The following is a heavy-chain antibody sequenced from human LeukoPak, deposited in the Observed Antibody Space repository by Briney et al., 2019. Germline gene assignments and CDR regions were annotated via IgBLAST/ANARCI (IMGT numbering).Heavy chain of an antibody. CDR3: ARVYYDSSGHPFDY. CDR2: IYYSGST. V-gene: IGHV4-31*03. D-gene: IGHD3-22*01. Sequence: PSQTLSLTCTVSGGSISSGGYYWSWIRQHPGKGLEWIGYIYYSGSTYYNPSLKSRVTISVDTSKNQFSLKLSSVTAADTAVYYCARVYYDSSGHPFDYWGQGTLVTVSS. J-gene: IGHJ4*02. CDR1: GGSISSGGYY.